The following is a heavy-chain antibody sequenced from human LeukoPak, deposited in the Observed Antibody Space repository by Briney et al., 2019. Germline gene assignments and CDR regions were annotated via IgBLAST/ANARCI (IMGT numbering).Heavy chain of an antibody. J-gene: IGHJ5*02. Sequence: GGSLRLSCAASGFTVSSNYMSWVRQAPGKGLEWVSVIYSGGSTYYADSVKGRFTISRDNSKNTLYLQMNSLRAEDTAVYYCAREPQRITMVRGVITGGWFDPWGQGTLVTVSP. D-gene: IGHD3-10*01. CDR2: IYSGGST. CDR3: AREPQRITMVRGVITGGWFDP. V-gene: IGHV3-66*02. CDR1: GFTVSSNY.